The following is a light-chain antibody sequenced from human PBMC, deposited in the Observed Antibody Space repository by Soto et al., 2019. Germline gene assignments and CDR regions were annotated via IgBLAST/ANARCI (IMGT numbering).Light chain of an antibody. CDR3: QKYNSAPIT. CDR2: GAS. CDR1: QGVSIN. Sequence: DIQMTQSPSSLSASVGDRVTIPCRASQGVSINLAWYQQAAGKVPKHLIYGASKMQSGVPSRFRGSGSGTKFTLTISTLQPEDFGIYYCQKYNSAPITFGQGTRLEIK. J-gene: IGKJ5*01. V-gene: IGKV1-27*01.